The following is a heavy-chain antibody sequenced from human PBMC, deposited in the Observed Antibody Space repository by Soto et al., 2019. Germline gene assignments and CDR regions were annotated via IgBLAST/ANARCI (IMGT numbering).Heavy chain of an antibody. Sequence: GGSLRLSCAASGFTFSSYAMSWFRQAPGKGLEWVSAISGSGGSTYYAESVKDRFTISRDNSKNTLYLQMNSLRAEDTAVYYCAKFLDSCIWFGQPEDYYYYGMDVRGQGTRVTVSS. CDR1: GFTFSSYA. V-gene: IGHV3-23*01. J-gene: IGHJ6*01. CDR2: ISGSGGST. CDR3: AKFLDSCIWFGQPEDYYYYGMDV. D-gene: IGHD2-15*01.